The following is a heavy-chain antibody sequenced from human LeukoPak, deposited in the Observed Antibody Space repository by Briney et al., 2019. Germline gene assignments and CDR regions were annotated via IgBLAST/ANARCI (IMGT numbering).Heavy chain of an antibody. CDR2: VDGDGSGA. J-gene: IGHJ3*02. CDR3: VSLVVTADLAFDI. D-gene: IGHD2-21*02. CDR1: GFTFRNHW. V-gene: IGHV3-74*01. Sequence: GGSLRLSCAASGFTFRNHWMHWVRQAPGKGLVWVSRVDGDGSGASYADFVRGRFTISRDNAKVTLYLQMNSLRAEDTAVYYCVSLVVTADLAFDIWGQGTMVTVSS.